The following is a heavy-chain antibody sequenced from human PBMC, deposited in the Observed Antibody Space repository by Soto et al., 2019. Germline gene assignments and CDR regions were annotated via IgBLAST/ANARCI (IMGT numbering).Heavy chain of an antibody. CDR1: GFTFSSYA. Sequence: EVQLLESGGGLVQPGGSLRLSCAASGFTFSSYAMSWVRQAPGKGLEWVSAISGSGSGGSTYYADSVKGRFTISRDNSKNTLYLQMNSLRVDDTAVYYCAKAYQLGTFTYDYWGQGTLVTVSS. D-gene: IGHD3-16*01. J-gene: IGHJ4*02. V-gene: IGHV3-23*01. CDR2: ISGSGSGGST. CDR3: AKAYQLGTFTYDY.